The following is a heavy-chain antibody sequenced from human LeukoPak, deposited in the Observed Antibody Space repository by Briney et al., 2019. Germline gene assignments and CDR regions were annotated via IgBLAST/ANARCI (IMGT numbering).Heavy chain of an antibody. CDR3: AIYGSGADAFDI. CDR2: MNPNSGNT. D-gene: IGHD3-10*01. Sequence: ASVTVSFKASGYTFTIYDINWVRQATGQGVGWMGWMNPNSGNTGYAQKFQGRGTITRNRTISTAYMEVRRQRGGDTAVYYCAIYGSGADAFDIWGQGTMVTVSS. CDR1: GYTFTIYD. J-gene: IGHJ3*02. V-gene: IGHV1-8*03.